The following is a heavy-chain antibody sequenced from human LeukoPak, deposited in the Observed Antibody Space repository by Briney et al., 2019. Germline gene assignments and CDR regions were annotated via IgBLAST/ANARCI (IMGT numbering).Heavy chain of an antibody. CDR2: LSGSVGRI. CDR1: GFTFSSYA. CDR3: AKGNVIVVVDYI. Sequence: GGTLRLSCAASGFTFSSYAITWVRQAAGTGLEWDSGLSGSVGRIYSADSVKGRFTHPRDNSKNTLYLQMNSRRAEDTAIYYCAKGNVIVVVDYIGGRGTVVSVS. D-gene: IGHD3-22*01. V-gene: IGHV3-23*01. J-gene: IGHJ4*02.